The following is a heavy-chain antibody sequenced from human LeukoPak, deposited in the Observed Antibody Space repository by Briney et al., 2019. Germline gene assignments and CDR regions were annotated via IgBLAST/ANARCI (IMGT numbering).Heavy chain of an antibody. CDR3: ARRYYDKRAFDI. CDR2: IFPADSDT. Sequence: GESLKISCQGSGYSFSSFYIGWVRQLPGKGLEWMGNIFPADSDTTYSPSFQGQVTMSADKSISTDYLPWSSLKASDTAMYYCARRYYDKRAFDIWGQGTMVTVSS. D-gene: IGHD3-22*01. CDR1: GYSFSSFY. J-gene: IGHJ3*02. V-gene: IGHV5-51*01.